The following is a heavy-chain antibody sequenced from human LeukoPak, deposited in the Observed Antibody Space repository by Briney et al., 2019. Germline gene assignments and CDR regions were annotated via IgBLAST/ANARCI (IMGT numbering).Heavy chain of an antibody. V-gene: IGHV3-7*01. CDR1: GFTFSSHW. Sequence: GGALRLSCAASGFTFSSHWMSCVRQAPGKGLEWVANINQDGSAKSFVGSVKGRFSISRDNGNNSLFLQMNSLRADDTAVYYCARNRGYNSFDIWGQGTMVTVSS. CDR2: INQDGSAK. CDR3: ARNRGYNSFDI. D-gene: IGHD1-20*01. J-gene: IGHJ3*02.